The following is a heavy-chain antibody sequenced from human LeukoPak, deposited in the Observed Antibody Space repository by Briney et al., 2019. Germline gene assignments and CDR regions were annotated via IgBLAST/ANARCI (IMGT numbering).Heavy chain of an antibody. Sequence: PSETLSLTCTVSGGSISSSSYYWGWIRQPPGKGLEWIGSIYYSGSTYYNPSLKSRVTISVDTSKNQFSLKLSSVTAADTVVYYCATPGYCSGGSCYNFYGMDVWGQGTTVTVSS. CDR2: IYYSGST. CDR1: GGSISSSSYY. V-gene: IGHV4-39*01. J-gene: IGHJ6*02. D-gene: IGHD2-15*01. CDR3: ATPGYCSGGSCYNFYGMDV.